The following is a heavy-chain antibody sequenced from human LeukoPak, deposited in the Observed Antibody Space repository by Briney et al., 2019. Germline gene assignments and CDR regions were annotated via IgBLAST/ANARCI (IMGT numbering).Heavy chain of an antibody. CDR3: ARGTSDFWSGARY. Sequence: PSETLSLTCAVYGGSFSGYYWSWIRQPPGKGLEWIEEINHSGSTNYNPSLKCRVTISVDTSKNQFSLKLSSVTAADTAVYYCARGTSDFWSGARYWGQGTLVTVSS. D-gene: IGHD3-3*01. J-gene: IGHJ4*02. CDR1: GGSFSGYY. V-gene: IGHV4-34*01. CDR2: INHSGST.